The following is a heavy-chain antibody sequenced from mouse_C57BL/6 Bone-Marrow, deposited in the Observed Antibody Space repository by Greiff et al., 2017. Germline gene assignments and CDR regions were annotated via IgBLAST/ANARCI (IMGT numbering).Heavy chain of an antibody. Sequence: QVQLQQPGAELVKPGASVKMSCKASGYTFTSYWITWVKQRPGQGLEWIGDIYPGSGGTNYTEKFKSKATLTVDTSSSTAYMQLSSLTSEDSAVYYFATGVITTDFDYGGQGTTLTVSS. D-gene: IGHD1-2*01. CDR1: GYTFTSYW. J-gene: IGHJ2*01. CDR3: ATGVITTDFDY. CDR2: IYPGSGGT. V-gene: IGHV1-55*01.